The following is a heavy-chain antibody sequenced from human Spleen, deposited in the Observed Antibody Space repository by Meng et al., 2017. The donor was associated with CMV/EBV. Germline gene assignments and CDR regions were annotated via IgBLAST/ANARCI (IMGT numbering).Heavy chain of an antibody. CDR3: ARDQSSRGPDAFDM. V-gene: IGHV3-23*01. CDR1: AFTFRDHA. J-gene: IGHJ3*02. D-gene: IGHD3-10*01. CDR2: VSYNGVAT. Sequence: GESLEISCTASAFTFRDHALSWVRQAPGKGLEWVSAVSYNGVATHYADSVKGRFTISRDNSKNTLYLQMSSLRGEDTAVYYCARDQSSRGPDAFDMWGQGTMVTVSS.